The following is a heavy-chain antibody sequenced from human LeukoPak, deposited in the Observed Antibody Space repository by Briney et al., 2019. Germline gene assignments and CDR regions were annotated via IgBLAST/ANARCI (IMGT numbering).Heavy chain of an antibody. D-gene: IGHD3-16*01. J-gene: IGHJ4*02. CDR2: INPNSGDT. CDR3: ATQRGSYLWGTDFDY. Sequence: ASVKVSCKASGYTFTGYYMHWVRQAPGQGLEWMGWINPNSGDTKFAREFQGRVTMTRDTSISTAYMGLSRLRSDDTAVYYCATQRGSYLWGTDFDYWGQGTLVTVPS. CDR1: GYTFTGYY. V-gene: IGHV1-2*02.